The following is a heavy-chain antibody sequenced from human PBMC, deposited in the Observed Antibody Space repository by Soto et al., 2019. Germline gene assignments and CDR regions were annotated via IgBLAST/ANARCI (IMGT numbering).Heavy chain of an antibody. CDR3: ARGRGGYSYGDLYFDY. D-gene: IGHD5-18*01. J-gene: IGHJ4*02. Sequence: QVQLRQWGAGLLKPSETLSLTCSVYGGSFSGYYWSWIRQPPGKGLEWIGEINHSGSTNYNPSLKSRVTISVDTSKNQFSLKLSSVTAADTAVYYCARGRGGYSYGDLYFDYWGQGTLVTVSS. CDR2: INHSGST. CDR1: GGSFSGYY. V-gene: IGHV4-34*01.